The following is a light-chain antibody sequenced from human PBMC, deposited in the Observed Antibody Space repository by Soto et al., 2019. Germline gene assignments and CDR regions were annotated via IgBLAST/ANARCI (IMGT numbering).Light chain of an antibody. V-gene: IGKV3-20*01. J-gene: IGKJ1*01. CDR1: QSVSSSY. CDR3: HQYGSSPL. CDR2: GAS. Sequence: EIVLTQSPGTLSLSPGERATLSCRASQSVSSSYLAWYQQKPGQAPRLLIYGASSRATGIPDRFSGSGSGTDFTLTISRLEPEDFAVYYCHQYGSSPLFGQGTKVDIK.